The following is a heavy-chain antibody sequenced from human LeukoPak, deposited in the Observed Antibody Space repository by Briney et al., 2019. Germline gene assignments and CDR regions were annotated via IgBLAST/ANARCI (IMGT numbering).Heavy chain of an antibody. CDR1: GGSFSGYY. J-gene: IGHJ4*02. V-gene: IGHV4-34*01. CDR3: ARSLEGDLYYFDY. D-gene: IGHD2-21*02. Sequence: SETLSLTCAVYGGSFSGYYWSWIRQPPGKGLEWIGEINHSGSTYYNPSLKSRVTISVDTSKNQFSLKLSSVTAADTAVYYCARSLEGDLYYFDYWGQGTLVTVSS. CDR2: INHSGST.